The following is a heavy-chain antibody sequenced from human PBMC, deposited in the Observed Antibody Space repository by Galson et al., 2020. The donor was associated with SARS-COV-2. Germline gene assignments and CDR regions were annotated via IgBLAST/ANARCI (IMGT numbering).Heavy chain of an antibody. CDR3: ARQRSNIAVFDY. D-gene: IGHD6-19*01. J-gene: IGHJ4*02. Sequence: GGSLRLSCAASGFTFSSYGMHWVRQAPGKGLEWVAFIRYDGSNKYYADSVKGRFTISRDNSKNTLYLQMNSLRAEDTAVYFCARQRSNIAVFDYWGRGTLVTVSS. CDR2: IRYDGSNK. CDR1: GFTFSSYG. V-gene: IGHV3-30*02.